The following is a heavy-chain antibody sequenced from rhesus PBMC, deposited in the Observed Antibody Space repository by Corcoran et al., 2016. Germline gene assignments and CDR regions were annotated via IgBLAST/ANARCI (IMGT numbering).Heavy chain of an antibody. V-gene: IGHV4-73*01. D-gene: IGHD2-2*01. CDR3: ARDGMGYCTSTTCYLHNRFDV. CDR2: IDGNSAST. Sequence: QVKLQQWGEGLVKPSETLSLTCAVYGGSITGYYWSWIRPPPGKGLAWIGHIDGNSASTNYNPSLKNRVTISKDTSKNQFSLKLSSVTAADTAVYYCARDGMGYCTSTTCYLHNRFDVWGPGVLVTVSS. J-gene: IGHJ5-1*01. CDR1: GGSITGYY.